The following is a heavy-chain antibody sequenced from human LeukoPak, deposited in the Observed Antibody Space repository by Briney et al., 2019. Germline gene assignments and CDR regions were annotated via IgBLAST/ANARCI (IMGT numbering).Heavy chain of an antibody. CDR3: AELGITMIGGV. J-gene: IGHJ6*04. CDR1: GFTFSRYS. Sequence: GGSLRLSCAASGFTFSRYSMNWVRQAPGKGLEWVSYISYSNSTIYYADSVKGRFTISRDNAKNSLYLQMNSLRAEDTAVYYCAELGITMIGGVWGKGTTVTISS. V-gene: IGHV3-48*04. D-gene: IGHD3-10*02. CDR2: ISYSNSTI.